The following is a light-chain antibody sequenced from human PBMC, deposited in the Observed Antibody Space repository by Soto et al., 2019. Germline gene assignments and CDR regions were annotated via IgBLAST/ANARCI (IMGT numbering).Light chain of an antibody. V-gene: IGLV2-8*01. CDR1: SSDVGGYNY. CDR3: TSYAGNNNYV. CDR2: EVN. J-gene: IGLJ1*01. Sequence: QSVLTQPPSASGSPGQSVTISCTGTSSDVGGYNYVSWYQQHPGKVPKLRIYEVNKRPSGVPDRFSGSKSDNTASLTVSGLQADDEADYYCTSYAGNNNYVFGTGTKLTVL.